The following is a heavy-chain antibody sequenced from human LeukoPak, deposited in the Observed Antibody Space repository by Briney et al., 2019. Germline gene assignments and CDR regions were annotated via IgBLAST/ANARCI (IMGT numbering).Heavy chain of an antibody. Sequence: ASVKVSCKASGYTFTSYYMHWVRQAPGQGLEWMGWINPNSGGTNYAQKFQGRVTMTRDTSTSTAYMELSRLRSDDTAVYYCATGDYGDYLGWFDPWGRGTLVTVSS. CDR1: GYTFTSYY. V-gene: IGHV1-2*02. CDR2: INPNSGGT. J-gene: IGHJ5*02. D-gene: IGHD4-17*01. CDR3: ATGDYGDYLGWFDP.